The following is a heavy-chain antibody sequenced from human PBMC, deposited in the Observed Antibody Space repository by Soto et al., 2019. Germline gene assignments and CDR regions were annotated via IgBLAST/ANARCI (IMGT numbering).Heavy chain of an antibody. CDR3: ARAGYSYGKGYSYGMDV. CDR2: ISAYNGNT. J-gene: IGHJ6*02. V-gene: IGHV1-18*01. CDR1: GYTFTSYG. Sequence: ASVKVSCKASGYTFTSYGISWVRQAPGQGLEWMGWISAYNGNTNYAQKLQGRVTMTTDTSTSTAYMELRSLRSDDTAVYYCARAGYSYGKGYSYGMDVWGQGTTVTVSS. D-gene: IGHD5-18*01.